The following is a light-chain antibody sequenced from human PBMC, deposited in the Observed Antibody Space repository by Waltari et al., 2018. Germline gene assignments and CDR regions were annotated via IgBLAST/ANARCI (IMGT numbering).Light chain of an antibody. CDR2: EDS. Sequence: QSALTQPASVSGSPGQSITISCTGTSSDVGRYNFLSWYQQHPGKAPKLMIYEDSKRPSGVANRFSGSKSGSTASLTIAGLQAEDEADYYCCAYAGSSTWVFGGGTKLTVL. CDR3: CAYAGSSTWV. V-gene: IGLV2-23*01. J-gene: IGLJ3*02. CDR1: SSDVGRYNF.